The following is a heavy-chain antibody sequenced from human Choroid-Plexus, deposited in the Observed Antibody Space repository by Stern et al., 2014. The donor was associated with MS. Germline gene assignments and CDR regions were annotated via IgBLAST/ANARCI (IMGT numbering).Heavy chain of an antibody. CDR2: VSYDGSKK. CDR3: AKDRQYLTYFFDH. D-gene: IGHD2/OR15-2a*01. Sequence: QVQLVESGGGVVQPGRPLRLSCVASGFTLGSCAMHWVRQAPGKGLERVAGVSYDGSKKYYAGSVKGRFTISRDNSQNTLYMQMSSLRPEDTAVYYCAKDRQYLTYFFDHWGQGSLVTVSS. J-gene: IGHJ5*02. V-gene: IGHV3-30*18. CDR1: GFTLGSCA.